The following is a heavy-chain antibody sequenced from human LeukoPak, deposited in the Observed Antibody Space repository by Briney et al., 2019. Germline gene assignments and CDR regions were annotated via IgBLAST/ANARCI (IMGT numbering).Heavy chain of an antibody. J-gene: IGHJ4*02. CDR1: GYTFTSYY. CDR3: ATEAWGSTPLDY. CDR2: FDPEDGET. Sequence: ASVKVSCKASGYTFTSYYMHWVRQAPGQGLEWMGGFDPEDGETIYAQKFQGRVTMTEDTSTDTAYMELSSLRSEDTAVYYCATEAWGSTPLDYWGQGTLVTVSS. V-gene: IGHV1-24*01. D-gene: IGHD3-16*01.